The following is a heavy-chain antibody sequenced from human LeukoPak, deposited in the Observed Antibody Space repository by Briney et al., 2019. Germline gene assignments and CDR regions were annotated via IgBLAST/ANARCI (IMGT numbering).Heavy chain of an antibody. D-gene: IGHD3-22*01. Sequence: ESLKISCKGSGYTFTSYWIGWVRQMPGKGLEWMGIIYPGDSDTRYSPSFQGQVTISADKSISTAYLQWSSLKASDTAMYYCARQADTMIVVVSAFDIWGQGTMVTVSS. J-gene: IGHJ3*02. V-gene: IGHV5-51*01. CDR3: ARQADTMIVVVSAFDI. CDR1: GYTFTSYW. CDR2: IYPGDSDT.